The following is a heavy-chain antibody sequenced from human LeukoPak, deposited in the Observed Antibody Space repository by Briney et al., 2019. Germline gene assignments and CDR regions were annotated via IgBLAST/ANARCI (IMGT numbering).Heavy chain of an antibody. CDR1: GFTFNTYN. Sequence: GGSLRLSCVASGFTFNTYNMNWVRQAPGKGLEWVSSITSSSSYIYYADSVKGRFTISRDNAKSSLYLQMNSLRDEDTAVYYCARDPYSGNYGDYYYYYMDVWGKGTTVTVSS. V-gene: IGHV3-21*01. CDR3: ARDPYSGNYGDYYYYYMDV. D-gene: IGHD1-26*01. CDR2: ITSSSSYI. J-gene: IGHJ6*03.